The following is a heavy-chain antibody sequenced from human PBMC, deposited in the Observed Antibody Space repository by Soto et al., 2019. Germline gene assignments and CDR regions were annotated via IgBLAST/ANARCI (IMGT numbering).Heavy chain of an antibody. D-gene: IGHD1-1*01. CDR1: GYTFTSYD. CDR2: MNPNSGNT. Sequence: QVQLVQSGAEVKKPGASVKVSCKASGYTFTSYDINWVRQATGQGLEWMGWMNPNSGNTGYAQKFQGRVNMTRNTSISTAYMELSRLRSEDTAVYYCARVESPATYYYYYYMDVWGKGTTVTVSS. V-gene: IGHV1-8*01. J-gene: IGHJ6*03. CDR3: ARVESPATYYYYYYMDV.